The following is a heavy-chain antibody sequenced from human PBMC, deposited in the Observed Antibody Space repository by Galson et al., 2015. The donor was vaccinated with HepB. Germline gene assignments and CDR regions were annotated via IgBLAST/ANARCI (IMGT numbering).Heavy chain of an antibody. CDR2: SRAGAAYT. J-gene: IGHJ4*02. CDR1: GFSVGSHP. CDR3: TKLLGPPTLPGSYYFAS. V-gene: IGHV3-23*01. Sequence: SMITADEAAGFSVGSHPMGWGRQGPLPPLVRLSISRAGAAYTDYEDSVQGGFSISGDNSKNPLYLQMNSLRAEDTGIYYCTKLLGPPTLPGSYYFASWAQGTLVTVSS. D-gene: IGHD3-10*01.